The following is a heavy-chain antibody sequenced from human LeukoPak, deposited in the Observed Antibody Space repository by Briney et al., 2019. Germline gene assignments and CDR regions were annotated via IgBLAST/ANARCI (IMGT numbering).Heavy chain of an antibody. D-gene: IGHD2-2*01. J-gene: IGHJ6*02. Sequence: GGSLRLSCAASGFTFDDYAMHWVRQAPGKGLEWVSLISGDGGSTYYADSVKGRFTISRDNSKNSLYLQMNSLRTEDTALYYCAKDMRVPAARNYYYYGMDVWGQGTTVTVSS. CDR1: GFTFDDYA. V-gene: IGHV3-43*02. CDR2: ISGDGGST. CDR3: AKDMRVPAARNYYYYGMDV.